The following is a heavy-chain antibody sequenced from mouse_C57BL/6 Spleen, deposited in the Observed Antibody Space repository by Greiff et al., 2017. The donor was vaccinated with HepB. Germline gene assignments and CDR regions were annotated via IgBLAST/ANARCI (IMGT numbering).Heavy chain of an antibody. CDR2: INPYNGGT. CDR3: ARREDDY. Sequence: EVKLQESGPVLVKPGASVKMSCKASGYTFTDYYMNWVKQSHGKSLEWIGVINPYNGGTSYNQKFKGKATLTVDKSSSTAYMELNSLTSEDSAVYYCARREDDYWGQGTTLTVSS. CDR1: GYTFTDYY. V-gene: IGHV1-19*01. J-gene: IGHJ2*01.